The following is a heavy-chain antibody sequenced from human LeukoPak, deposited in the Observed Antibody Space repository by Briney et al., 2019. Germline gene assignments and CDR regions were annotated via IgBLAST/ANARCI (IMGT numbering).Heavy chain of an antibody. CDR2: IRSKANSYAT. J-gene: IGHJ4*02. D-gene: IGHD5-24*01. V-gene: IGHV3-73*01. Sequence: GGSLRLSCAASGFTFSGSAMHWVRQASGKGLEWVGRIRSKANSYATAYAASVKGRFTISRDDSKNTAYLQMNSLKTEDTAVYYCTRHGEDGYKNPGNYWGQGTLVTVSS. CDR1: GFTFSGSA. CDR3: TRHGEDGYKNPGNY.